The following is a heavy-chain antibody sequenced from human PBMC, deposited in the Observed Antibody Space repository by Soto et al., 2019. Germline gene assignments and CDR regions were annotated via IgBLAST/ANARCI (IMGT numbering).Heavy chain of an antibody. CDR3: ARQRGYYDSSGLDY. CDR2: ISGGGGSTI. V-gene: IGHV3-11*01. CDR1: GFTFSDYY. J-gene: IGHJ4*02. D-gene: IGHD3-22*01. Sequence: GGSLRLSCAASGFTFSDYYMTWIRQAPGKGLQWVSYISGGGGSTIYYADSVKGRFTISRDNAKNSLYLQMNTLRAEDTAVYYCARQRGYYDSSGLDYWGQGTLVTVSS.